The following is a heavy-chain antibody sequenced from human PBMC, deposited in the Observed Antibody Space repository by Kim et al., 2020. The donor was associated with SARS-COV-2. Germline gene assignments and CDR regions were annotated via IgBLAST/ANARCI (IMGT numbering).Heavy chain of an antibody. Sequence: PYLESRVTISVDTSKNQFSLKLSSVTAADTAVYYCAGLNLVEYKGGMDVWGQGTTVTVSS. CDR3: AGLNLVEYKGGMDV. V-gene: IGHV4-31*02. D-gene: IGHD3-10*01. J-gene: IGHJ6*02.